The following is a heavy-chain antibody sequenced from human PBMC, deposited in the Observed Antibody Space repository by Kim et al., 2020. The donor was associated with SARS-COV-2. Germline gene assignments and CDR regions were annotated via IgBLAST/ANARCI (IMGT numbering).Heavy chain of an antibody. V-gene: IGHV1-18*01. D-gene: IGHD2-2*01. Sequence: KLQGRVTMTTDTSTSTAYMELRSLRSDDTAVYYCARAVWGCSSTSCYPFDYWGQGTLVTVSS. CDR3: ARAVWGCSSTSCYPFDY. J-gene: IGHJ4*02.